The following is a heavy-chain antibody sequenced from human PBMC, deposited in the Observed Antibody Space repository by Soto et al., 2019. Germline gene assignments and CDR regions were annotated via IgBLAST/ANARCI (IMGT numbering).Heavy chain of an antibody. CDR1: GFTFSNYW. CDR2: IDSDGSST. J-gene: IGHJ4*02. CDR3: AKAGWFGGEVYYFDY. V-gene: IGHV3-74*01. D-gene: IGHD3-10*01. Sequence: PGGSLRLSCAASGFTFSNYWMHWVRQAPGKGLVWVSRIDSDGSSTTYADSVKGRFTISRDNAKNTLYLQMNSLRAEDTAVYYCAKAGWFGGEVYYFDYWGQGTLVTV.